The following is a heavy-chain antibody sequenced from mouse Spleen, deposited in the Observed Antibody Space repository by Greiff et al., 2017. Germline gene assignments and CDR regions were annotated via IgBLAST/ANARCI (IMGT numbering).Heavy chain of an antibody. J-gene: IGHJ3*01. Sequence: QVQLQQSGAELARPGASVKMSCKASGYTFTSYTMHWVKQRPGQGLEWIGYINPSSGYTKYNQKFKDKATLTADKSSSTAYMQLSSLTSEDSAVYYCARYGDYEAWFAYWGQGTLVTVSA. CDR3: ARYGDYEAWFAY. CDR2: INPSSGYT. D-gene: IGHD2-4*01. CDR1: GYTFTSYT. V-gene: IGHV1-4*01.